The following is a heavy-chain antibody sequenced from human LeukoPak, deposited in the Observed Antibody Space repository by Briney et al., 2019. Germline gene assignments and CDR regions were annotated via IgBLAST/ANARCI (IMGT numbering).Heavy chain of an antibody. CDR3: ARWVEKSYDSSGYYYFHY. CDR1: GFTFSSYA. Sequence: GGSLRLSCAASGFTFSSYAMSWVRQAPGRGLEWVSGISGSDGSTNYADSVKGRFTISRDNAKNSLYLQMNSLRAEDTAVYYCARWVEKSYDSSGYYYFHYWGQGTLVTVSS. CDR2: ISGSDGST. J-gene: IGHJ4*02. D-gene: IGHD3-22*01. V-gene: IGHV3-23*01.